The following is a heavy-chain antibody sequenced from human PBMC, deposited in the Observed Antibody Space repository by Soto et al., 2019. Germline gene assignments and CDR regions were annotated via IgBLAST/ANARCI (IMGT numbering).Heavy chain of an antibody. J-gene: IGHJ4*02. CDR2: ISWNSGSI. CDR3: AKTYYYGSGSYYFFDY. CDR1: GFTFDDYA. D-gene: IGHD3-10*01. V-gene: IGHV3-9*01. Sequence: GGSLRLSCAASGFTFDDYAMHWVRQAPGKGLEWVSGISWNSGSIGYADSVKGRFTISRDNAKNSLYLQMNSLRAEDTALYYCAKTYYYGSGSYYFFDYWGQGTLVTVS.